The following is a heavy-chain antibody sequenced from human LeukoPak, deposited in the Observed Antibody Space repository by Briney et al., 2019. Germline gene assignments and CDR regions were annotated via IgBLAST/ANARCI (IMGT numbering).Heavy chain of an antibody. CDR1: GYTFTGYY. CDR2: INPSGGST. Sequence: ASVKVSCKASGYTFTGYYMHWVRQAPGQGLEWMGIINPSGGSTSYAQKFQGRVTMTRDTSTSTVYMELSSLRSEDTAVYYCARDRAVAAAVDYWGQGTLVTVSS. V-gene: IGHV1-46*01. CDR3: ARDRAVAAAVDY. J-gene: IGHJ4*02. D-gene: IGHD2-15*01.